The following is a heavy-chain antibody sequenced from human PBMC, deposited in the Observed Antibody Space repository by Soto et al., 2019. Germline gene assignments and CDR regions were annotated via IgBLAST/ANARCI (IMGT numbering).Heavy chain of an antibody. Sequence: SETLSLTCTVSGCSISSSSYYWGWIRQPPGKGLEWIGSIYYSGSTYYNPSLKSRVTISVDTSKNQFSLKLSSVTAADTAVYYCARLLYVPYYYYYYGMDVWGQGTTVT. D-gene: IGHD3-16*01. J-gene: IGHJ6*02. CDR1: GCSISSSSYY. V-gene: IGHV4-39*01. CDR3: ARLLYVPYYYYYYGMDV. CDR2: IYYSGST.